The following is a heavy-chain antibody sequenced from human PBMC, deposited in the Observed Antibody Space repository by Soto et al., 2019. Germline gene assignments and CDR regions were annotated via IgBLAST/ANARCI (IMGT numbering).Heavy chain of an antibody. V-gene: IGHV3-53*02. CDR2: MYGADNDNT. D-gene: IGHD6-13*01. J-gene: IGHJ4*02. Sequence: VDLVETGGGLIQPGGSLRLSCAVSGLTVTNNHMNWNWVRQAPGKGLEWVSVMYGADNDNTYYADSVRDRFAVSRDSSQNMVFLKMDHLIAEATAVYYCARGGYDWGQGPLVSVSS. CDR3: ARGGYD. CDR1: GLTVTNNH.